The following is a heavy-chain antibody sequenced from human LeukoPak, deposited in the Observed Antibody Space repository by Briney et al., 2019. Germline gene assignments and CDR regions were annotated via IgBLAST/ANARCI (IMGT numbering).Heavy chain of an antibody. CDR1: GFTFSSYG. Sequence: PGGSLRLSWAASGFTFSSYGMHWVRQAPDKGLEWVAVISYDGSNKYYADSVKGRFTISRDNSKNTLYLQMNSLRAEDTAVYYCAKDQILEGFDYWGQGTLVTVSS. V-gene: IGHV3-30*18. J-gene: IGHJ4*02. CDR2: ISYDGSNK. CDR3: AKDQILEGFDY.